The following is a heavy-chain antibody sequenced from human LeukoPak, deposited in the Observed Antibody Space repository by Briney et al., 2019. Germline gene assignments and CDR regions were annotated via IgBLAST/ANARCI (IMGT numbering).Heavy chain of an antibody. J-gene: IGHJ4*02. CDR1: GFTFSSYG. CDR2: VSADGSNK. D-gene: IGHD6-13*01. V-gene: IGHV3-30*18. CDR3: AKGGVSDSGSWYGDYFDY. Sequence: GGSLRLSCEASGFTFSSYGMHWVRQAPGKGLEGVAVVSADGSNKQYADSVKGRFTISRDNSKNTLYLQLNSLRTEDTAVYYCAKGGVSDSGSWYGDYFDYWGQGTLVTVSA.